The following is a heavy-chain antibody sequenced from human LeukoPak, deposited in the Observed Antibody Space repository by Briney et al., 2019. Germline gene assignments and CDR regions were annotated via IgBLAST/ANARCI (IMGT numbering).Heavy chain of an antibody. V-gene: IGHV4-59*08. J-gene: IGHJ3*02. CDR3: ARHYYDTNGHYADAFDI. D-gene: IGHD3-22*01. Sequence: SETLSLTCAVSGDSIRNTYWSWIRQPPGKALEWIGYIYSSGTTHYNPSLKSRVTMSVDTSKSHFSLNLSAVTAADTAVYYCARHYYDTNGHYADAFDIWGQGTMVIVSS. CDR2: IYSSGTT. CDR1: GDSIRNTY.